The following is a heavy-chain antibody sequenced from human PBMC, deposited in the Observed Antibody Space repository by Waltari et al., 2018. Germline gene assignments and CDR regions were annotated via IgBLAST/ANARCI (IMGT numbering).Heavy chain of an antibody. CDR1: RFSLSSYS. V-gene: IGHV3-48*02. Sequence: VQLVESGGGLVQPGGSLRLSCAASRFSLSSYSMNGVRQAPGRGWEWVSYISSSGSTIYYADSVKGRFTISRDSAKNSLYLQMNSLRDEDTAVYYCARVVARDWGQGTLVTVSS. J-gene: IGHJ4*02. CDR2: ISSSGSTI. CDR3: ARVVARD.